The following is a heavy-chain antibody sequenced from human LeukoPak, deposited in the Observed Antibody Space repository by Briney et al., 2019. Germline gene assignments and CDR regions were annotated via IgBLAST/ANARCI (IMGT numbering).Heavy chain of an antibody. J-gene: IGHJ4*02. CDR2: ISSSSRSI. CDR1: GFTFSSYS. D-gene: IGHD1-26*01. V-gene: IGHV3-48*01. Sequence: GGSLRLSCAASGFTFSSYSMNWVRQAPGKGLEWVLYISSSSRSIYYADSVNGRFTISRDNAKKSLYLQMNSLRAEDTAVYYCAREFIVGAAFDYWGQGTLVTVSS. CDR3: AREFIVGAAFDY.